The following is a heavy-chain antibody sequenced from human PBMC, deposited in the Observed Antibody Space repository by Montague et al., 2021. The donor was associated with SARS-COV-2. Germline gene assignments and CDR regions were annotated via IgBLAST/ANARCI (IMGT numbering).Heavy chain of an antibody. V-gene: IGHV3-74*01. Sequence: SLRLSCAASGFTFSSYWMHWVRQAPGKGLVWVSRINSDGSSTSYADSVKGRFTISRDNSKNTLYLQMNSLRAEDTAVYYCARDMGSYRFFDYWGQGTLVTVSS. CDR1: GFTFSSYW. J-gene: IGHJ4*02. D-gene: IGHD1-26*01. CDR3: ARDMGSYRFFDY. CDR2: INSDGSST.